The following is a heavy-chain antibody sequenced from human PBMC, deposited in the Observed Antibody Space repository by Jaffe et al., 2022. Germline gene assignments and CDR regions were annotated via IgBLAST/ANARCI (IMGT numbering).Heavy chain of an antibody. J-gene: IGHJ3*02. CDR1: GYSISSGYY. CDR2: IYHSGST. D-gene: IGHD3-9*01. CDR3: ARPRGLRYFDRGAFDI. Sequence: QVQLQESGPGLVKPSETLSLTCAVSGYSISSGYYWGWIRQPPGKGLEWIGSIYHSGSTYYNPSLKSRVTISVDTSKNQFSLKLSSVTAADTAVYYCARPRGLRYFDRGAFDIWGQGTMVTVSS. V-gene: IGHV4-38-2*01.